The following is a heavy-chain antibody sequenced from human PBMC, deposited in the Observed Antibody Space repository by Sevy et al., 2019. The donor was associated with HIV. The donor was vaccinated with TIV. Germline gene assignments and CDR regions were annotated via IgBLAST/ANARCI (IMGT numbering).Heavy chain of an antibody. CDR3: AVSIAAAGDSYYYYYMDV. J-gene: IGHJ6*03. CDR2: IIPIFGTA. D-gene: IGHD6-13*01. CDR1: GGTFSSYA. V-gene: IGHV1-69*06. Sequence: SVKVSCKASGGTFSSYAISWVRQAPGQGLEWMGGIIPIFGTANYAQKFQGRVTITADKSTSTAYMELSSLRSEDTAVYYCAVSIAAAGDSYYYYYMDVWGKGTTVTVSS.